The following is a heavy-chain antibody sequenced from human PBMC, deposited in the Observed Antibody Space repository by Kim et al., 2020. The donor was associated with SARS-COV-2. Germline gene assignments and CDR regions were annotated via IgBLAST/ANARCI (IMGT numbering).Heavy chain of an antibody. CDR2: INHSGRI. CDR1: GGSFSGYY. V-gene: IGHV4-34*01. Sequence: SETLSLTCAVYGGSFSGYYWSWIRQPPGKGLEWIGQINHSGRINYNPSLKTRVTMSVDTSRNQLSLKLSSVTAADTATYYCASHGCTDGRCYCYFDPWGQGTLVTVSP. CDR3: ASHGCTDGRCYCYFDP. J-gene: IGHJ5*02. D-gene: IGHD2-15*01.